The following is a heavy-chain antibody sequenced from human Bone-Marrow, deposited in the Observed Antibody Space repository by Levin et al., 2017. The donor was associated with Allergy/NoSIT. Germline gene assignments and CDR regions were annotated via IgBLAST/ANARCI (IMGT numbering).Heavy chain of an antibody. CDR2: VYYTGRT. V-gene: IGHV4-59*08. J-gene: IGHJ6*02. CDR3: ARHKTVRYYYYGMDV. CDR1: GGSISSFY. D-gene: IGHD3-10*01. Sequence: SETLSLTCTVSGGSISSFYWSWIRQPPGKGLEYIGYVYYTGRTDSNPSLKSRVTISIDTSQNQFSLELTSVTAADTAVYYCARHKTVRYYYYGMDVWGQGTTVTVSS.